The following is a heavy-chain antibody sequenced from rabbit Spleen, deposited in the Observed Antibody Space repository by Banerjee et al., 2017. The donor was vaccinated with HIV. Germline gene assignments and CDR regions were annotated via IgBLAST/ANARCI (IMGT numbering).Heavy chain of an antibody. Sequence: QSLEESGGDLVKPGASLTLTCTASGVSFSSDYYMCWVRQAPGKGLEWIACIDSGGSGFTYFASWAKGRFTISKPSSTTVTLQMTSLTAADTATYFCARETSSGWGIVSFYFSLWGPGTLVTVS. CDR3: ARETSSGWGIVSFYFSL. CDR2: IDSGGSGFT. J-gene: IGHJ4*01. V-gene: IGHV1S40*01. CDR1: GVSFSSDYY. D-gene: IGHD4-1*01.